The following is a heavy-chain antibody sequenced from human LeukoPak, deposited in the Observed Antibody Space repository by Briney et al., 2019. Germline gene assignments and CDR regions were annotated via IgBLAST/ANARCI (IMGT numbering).Heavy chain of an antibody. V-gene: IGHV3-23*01. D-gene: IGHD2-21*01. CDR2: VSYDITRT. CDR3: ARPGCGGNCYYRMDV. Sequence: PGGSLRLSCAASGFTFSSYAMTWVRQAPGKGLERISAVSYDITRTFYADSVKGRFAISRDNSRNTLFLQMNSLRADDTAVYYCARPGCGGNCYYRMDVWGKGTTVTVSS. CDR1: GFTFSSYA. J-gene: IGHJ6*04.